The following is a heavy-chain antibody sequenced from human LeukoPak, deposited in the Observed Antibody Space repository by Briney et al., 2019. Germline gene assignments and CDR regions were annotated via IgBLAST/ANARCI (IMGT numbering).Heavy chain of an antibody. V-gene: IGHV4-39*07. Sequence: SETLFLTCTVSGGSISGSSYYWGWIRQPPGKGLEWIGSIYYSGSTYYNPSLKSRVTISVDTSKNQFSLKLSSVTAADTAVYYCARGLSSGWYYYYGMDVWGQGTTVTVSS. J-gene: IGHJ6*02. CDR3: ARGLSSGWYYYYGMDV. D-gene: IGHD6-19*01. CDR2: IYYSGST. CDR1: GGSISGSSYY.